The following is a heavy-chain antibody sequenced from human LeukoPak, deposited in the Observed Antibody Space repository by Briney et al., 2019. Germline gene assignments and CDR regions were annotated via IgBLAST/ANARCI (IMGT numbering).Heavy chain of an antibody. CDR3: ARDRYSNHCFDY. CDR2: VRYDETNK. J-gene: IGHJ4*02. CDR1: GFTFDNYG. Sequence: GGSLRLSCAASGFTFDNYGMHWVRQAPGKGLEWVAFVRYDETNKYHADSVKGRFTISRDNSKNTLYLQMNSLRAEDTAVYYCARDRYSNHCFDYWGQGTLVTVSS. D-gene: IGHD4-11*01. V-gene: IGHV3-30*02.